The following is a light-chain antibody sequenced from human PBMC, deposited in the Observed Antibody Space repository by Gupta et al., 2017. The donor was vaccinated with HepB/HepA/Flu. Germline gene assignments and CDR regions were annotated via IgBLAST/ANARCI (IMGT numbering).Light chain of an antibody. CDR1: QSVSSSY. V-gene: IGKV3-20*01. CDR2: GAS. Sequence: EIVLTQSPGTLSLSPGERATLSCRASQSVSSSYLAWYQQKPGQAPRLLIYGASSRATGIPDWFSGSESGTVFTLTISRLDPEDFAVYYCQQYGSSPYTFGQGTKLEIK. CDR3: QQYGSSPYT. J-gene: IGKJ2*01.